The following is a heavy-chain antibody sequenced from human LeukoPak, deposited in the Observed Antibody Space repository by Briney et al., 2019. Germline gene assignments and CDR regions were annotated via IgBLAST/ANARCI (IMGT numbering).Heavy chain of an antibody. D-gene: IGHD6-19*01. V-gene: IGHV3-11*01. CDR2: FSSSGSTI. CDR1: GFTFSDYY. CDR3: ARGAGKQWLVS. Sequence: GGSLRLSCAASGFTFSDYYMSWIRQAPGKGLEWVSYFSSSGSTIYYANSVKGRFTISRDNAKKSLYLQTNSLRAEDTAVYYCARGAGKQWLVSWGQGTLVTVSS. J-gene: IGHJ5*02.